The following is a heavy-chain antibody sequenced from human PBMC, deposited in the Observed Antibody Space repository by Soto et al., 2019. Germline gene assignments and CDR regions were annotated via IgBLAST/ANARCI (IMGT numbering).Heavy chain of an antibody. J-gene: IGHJ3*02. CDR3: AKATATGGGAFEI. D-gene: IGHD2-8*02. Sequence: PGGSLRLSCAVSGFICSSYDMSWVHQAPGKGLEWVSTILVSGSTHCEDSVKGRFTISRDTSRNTVYLQMNSLTAGDTAVYYCAKATATGGGAFEIYGQGTMVTVSS. V-gene: IGHV3-23*01. CDR2: ILVSGST. CDR1: GFICSSYD.